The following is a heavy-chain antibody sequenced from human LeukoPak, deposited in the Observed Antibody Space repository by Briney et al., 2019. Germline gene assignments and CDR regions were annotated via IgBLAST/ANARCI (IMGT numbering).Heavy chain of an antibody. CDR2: VNPNNGDA. CDR1: GYSFTNYD. D-gene: IGHD7-27*01. J-gene: IGHJ5*02. Sequence: ASVKVSCKASGYSFTNYDINWVRQAAGQGLEWMGWVNPNNGDAGFSQKFQGRVTLTSNTSLTTAYMELTSLTSEDTAVYYCARGLGTYWGKDFLNWFDPWGQGTLVTVSS. V-gene: IGHV1-8*02. CDR3: ARGLGTYWGKDFLNWFDP.